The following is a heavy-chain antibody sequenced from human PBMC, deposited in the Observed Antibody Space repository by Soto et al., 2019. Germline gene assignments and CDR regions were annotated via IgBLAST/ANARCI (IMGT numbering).Heavy chain of an antibody. CDR2: IIPIFGTA. CDR3: ARGDYYDSSGYYYAAYYFDY. Sequence: QVQLVQSGAEVKKPGSSVKVSCKASGGTFSSYAISWVRQAPGQGLEWMGGIIPIFGTANYARKFQGRVTITADESTSTAYMELSSLRSEDTAVYYCARGDYYDSSGYYYAAYYFDYWGQGTLVTVSS. D-gene: IGHD3-22*01. CDR1: GGTFSSYA. V-gene: IGHV1-69*01. J-gene: IGHJ4*02.